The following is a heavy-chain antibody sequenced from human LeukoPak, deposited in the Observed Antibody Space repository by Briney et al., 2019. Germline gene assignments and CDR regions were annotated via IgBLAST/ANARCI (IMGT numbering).Heavy chain of an antibody. Sequence: PSETLSLTCTVSGGSISSGDYYWSWIRQPPGKGLEWIGYIYYSGSTYYNPSLKSRVTISVDTSKNQFSLKLSSVTAADTAVYYCARGYGDDNWFDPWGQGTLVTVSS. CDR1: GGSISSGDYY. V-gene: IGHV4-30-4*01. CDR3: ARGYGDDNWFDP. CDR2: IYYSGST. D-gene: IGHD2-21*02. J-gene: IGHJ5*02.